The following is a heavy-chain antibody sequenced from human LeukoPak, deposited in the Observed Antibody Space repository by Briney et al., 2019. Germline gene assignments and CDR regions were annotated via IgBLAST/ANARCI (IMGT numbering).Heavy chain of an antibody. CDR3: ARVWFGEDAFDI. CDR2: INPSGGST. V-gene: IGHV1-46*01. CDR1: GYTFTSYY. J-gene: IGHJ3*02. Sequence: ASVKVSCKAPGYTFTSYYMHWVRQAPGQGLEWMGIINPSGGSTSYAQKFQGRVTMTRDMSTSTVYMELSSLRSEDTAVYYCARVWFGEDAFDIWGQGTMATVSS. D-gene: IGHD3-10*01.